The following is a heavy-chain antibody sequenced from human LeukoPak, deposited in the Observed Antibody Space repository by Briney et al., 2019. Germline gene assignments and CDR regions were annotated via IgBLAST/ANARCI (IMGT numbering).Heavy chain of an antibody. Sequence: SETLSLTCTVSGGSISSYYWSWIRQPPGKGLEWIGYIYYSGSTNYNPSLKSRVTISVDTSKNQFSLKLSSVTAADTAVYYCARGGNGYDKYYCYGMDVWGQGTTVTVSS. D-gene: IGHD5-12*01. CDR1: GGSISSYY. CDR3: ARGGNGYDKYYCYGMDV. J-gene: IGHJ6*02. CDR2: IYYSGST. V-gene: IGHV4-59*01.